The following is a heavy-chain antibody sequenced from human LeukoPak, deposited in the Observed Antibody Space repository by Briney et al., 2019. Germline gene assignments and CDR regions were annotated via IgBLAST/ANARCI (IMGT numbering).Heavy chain of an antibody. J-gene: IGHJ4*02. CDR2: IRSKAYGETA. D-gene: IGHD1-1*01. CDR1: GLTFGDYA. V-gene: IGHV3-49*03. CDR3: TRDRGAYNLYDY. Sequence: GGSLRLSCTASGLTFGDYAMSWIRQAPGKGLEWVGFIRSKAYGETADYAASVKGRFTISRDDSKAIAYLQMNSLKTEDAAVYHCTRDRGAYNLYDYWGQGTLVTVSS.